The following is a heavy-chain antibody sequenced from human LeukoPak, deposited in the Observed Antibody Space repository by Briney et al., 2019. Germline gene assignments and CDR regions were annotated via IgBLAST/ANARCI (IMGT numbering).Heavy chain of an antibody. CDR3: ARDDVDTPTFDY. D-gene: IGHD5-18*01. CDR1: GGSISSYY. CDR2: IFTSGGT. V-gene: IGHV4-4*07. Sequence: SETLSLTCTVSGGSISSYYWSWIRQPAGKGPEWIGRIFTSGGTSYNPSLKSRVTMSLDTSKNQFSLKLNSVTAADTAAYYCARDDVDTPTFDYWGQGTLVTVSS. J-gene: IGHJ4*02.